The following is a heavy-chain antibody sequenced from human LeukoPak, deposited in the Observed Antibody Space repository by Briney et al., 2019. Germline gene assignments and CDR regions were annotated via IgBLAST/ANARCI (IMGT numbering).Heavy chain of an antibody. CDR3: AREITPGIAVAGTGEYFQH. CDR1: GFTFSSYG. Sequence: GRSLGLSCAASGFTFSSYGMHWVRQAPPKGLEWVAVIWYFGSNKYYADSLKGRFTNSRDNSKNTLYLQMNSLRAEDTAVYYCAREITPGIAVAGTGEYFQHWGQGTLVTVSS. D-gene: IGHD6-19*01. J-gene: IGHJ1*01. CDR2: IWYFGSNK. V-gene: IGHV3-33*01.